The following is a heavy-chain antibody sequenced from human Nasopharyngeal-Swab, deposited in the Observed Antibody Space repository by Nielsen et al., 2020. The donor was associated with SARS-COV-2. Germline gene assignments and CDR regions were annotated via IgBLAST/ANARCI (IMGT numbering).Heavy chain of an antibody. Sequence: ASVKVSCKASGYTFTSYGISWVRQATGQGLEWMGWMNPNSGNTGYAQKFQGRVTMTRNTSISTAYMELSSLRSEDTAVYYCARESSVAGTMWGNWFDPWGQGTLVTVSS. J-gene: IGHJ5*02. CDR3: ARESSVAGTMWGNWFDP. CDR2: MNPNSGNT. CDR1: GYTFTSYG. D-gene: IGHD6-19*01. V-gene: IGHV1-8*02.